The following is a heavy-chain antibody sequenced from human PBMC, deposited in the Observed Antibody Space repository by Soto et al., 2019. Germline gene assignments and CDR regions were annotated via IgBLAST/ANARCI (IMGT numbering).Heavy chain of an antibody. Sequence: HWVRQAPGKGLEWVAVISYNGGNKYYADSVKGRFTISRDNSKNTLYLQMNSLRTEDTAFYYCARDRSTSGWYGSHNFDPWGQGTLVTVSS. V-gene: IGHV3-30*03. D-gene: IGHD6-19*01. J-gene: IGHJ5*02. CDR3: ARDRSTSGWYGSHNFDP. CDR2: ISYNGGNK.